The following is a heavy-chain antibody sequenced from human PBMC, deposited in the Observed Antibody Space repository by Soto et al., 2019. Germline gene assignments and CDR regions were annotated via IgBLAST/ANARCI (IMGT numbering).Heavy chain of an antibody. J-gene: IGHJ5*02. CDR2: IWYDGSDK. V-gene: IGHV3-33*01. CDR1: GFIFRSHG. Sequence: QVQLVESGGGVVQPGTSLRLSCAASGFIFRSHGMHWVRQAPGKGLELLAVIWYDGSDKYYADSVKGRFTISRDNSKNTLYLQMNSLRVEDTAVYYCARWSDNKVVDPWGQGTVVTVSS. D-gene: IGHD1-1*01. CDR3: ARWSDNKVVDP.